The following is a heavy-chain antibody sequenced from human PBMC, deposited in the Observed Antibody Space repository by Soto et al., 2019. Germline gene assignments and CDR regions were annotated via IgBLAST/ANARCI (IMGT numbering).Heavy chain of an antibody. CDR1: GGSIKNYY. V-gene: IGHV4-4*07. J-gene: IGHJ5*02. CDR2: IYSTGST. CDR3: ARDEYYDSNNWFDT. D-gene: IGHD3-22*01. Sequence: PSETLSLTCTVSGGSIKNYYWSWIRQPAGKGLEWIGRIYSTGSTNYNASLKSRVTMSVDTSNNQFSLRLRSVTAADTAVYYCARDEYYDSNNWFDTWGQGTLVTFSS.